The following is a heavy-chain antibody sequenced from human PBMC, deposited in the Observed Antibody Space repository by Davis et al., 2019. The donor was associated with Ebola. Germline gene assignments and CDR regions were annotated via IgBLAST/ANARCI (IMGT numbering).Heavy chain of an antibody. D-gene: IGHD1-26*01. J-gene: IGHJ4*02. V-gene: IGHV1-2*02. CDR2: INPNSGGT. CDR1: GYTFTGYY. CDR3: AREGASGSDSFDY. Sequence: ASVKVSCKASGYTFTGYYMHWVRQAPGQGLEWMGWINPNSGGTNYAQKFQGRVTMNRETSISTAYMELSRLRSDDTAVYYCAREGASGSDSFDYWGQGTLVTVSS.